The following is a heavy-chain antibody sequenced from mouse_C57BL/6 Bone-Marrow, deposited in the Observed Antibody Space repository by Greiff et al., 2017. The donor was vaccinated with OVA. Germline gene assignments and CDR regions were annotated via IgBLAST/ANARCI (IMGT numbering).Heavy chain of an antibody. CDR2: SRNKANDYTT. D-gene: IGHD2-5*01. J-gene: IGHJ1*03. CDR1: GFTFSDFY. V-gene: IGHV7-1*01. CDR3: ARDAFYYSNPHGYFDV. Sequence: EVKLVESGGGLVQSGRSLRLSCATSGFTFSDFYMEWVRQAPGKGLEWIAASRNKANDYTTEYSASVKGRFIVSRDTSQSILYLQMNALRAEDTAIYYCARDAFYYSNPHGYFDVWGTGTTVTVSS.